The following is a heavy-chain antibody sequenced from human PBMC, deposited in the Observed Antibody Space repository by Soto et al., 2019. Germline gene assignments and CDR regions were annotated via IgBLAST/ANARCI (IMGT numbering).Heavy chain of an antibody. J-gene: IGHJ4*02. D-gene: IGHD3-10*01. CDR2: IYSGGST. CDR1: GFTVSSNY. V-gene: IGHV3-53*02. CDR3: ARVYYYGSGSYYNGGHFDY. Sequence: VQLVETGGGLIQPGGSLRLSCAASGFTVSSNYMSWVRQAPGKGLEWVSVIYSGGSTYYADSVKGRFTISRDNSKNTLYLQMNSLRAEDTAVYYCARVYYYGSGSYYNGGHFDYWGQGTLVTVSS.